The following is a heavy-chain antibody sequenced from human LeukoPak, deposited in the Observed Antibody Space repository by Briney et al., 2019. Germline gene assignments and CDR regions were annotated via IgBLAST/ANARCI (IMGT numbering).Heavy chain of an antibody. J-gene: IGHJ1*01. CDR1: GGSFSGYY. Sequence: PSETLSLTCAVYGGSFSGYYWSWIRQPPGKGLEWIGEINHSGSTNYNPSLKSRVTISVDTSKNQFSLKLSSVTAADTAVYYCARPRIVGAPGYYQHWGQGTLVTVSS. V-gene: IGHV4-34*01. D-gene: IGHD1-26*01. CDR2: INHSGST. CDR3: ARPRIVGAPGYYQH.